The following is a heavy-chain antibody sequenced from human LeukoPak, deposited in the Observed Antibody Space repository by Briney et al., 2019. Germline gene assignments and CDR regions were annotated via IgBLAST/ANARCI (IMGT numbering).Heavy chain of an antibody. V-gene: IGHV4-59*01. D-gene: IGHD6-13*01. CDR1: GGSISSYY. Sequence: SETLSLTCTVSGGSISSYYWSWIRQPPGKGLEWIGYIYYSGSTNYNPSLKSRVTISVDTSKNQFSLKLSSVTAADTAVYYCARGVYSSSWTPPGYWGQGTLVTVSS. CDR3: ARGVYSSSWTPPGY. CDR2: IYYSGST. J-gene: IGHJ4*02.